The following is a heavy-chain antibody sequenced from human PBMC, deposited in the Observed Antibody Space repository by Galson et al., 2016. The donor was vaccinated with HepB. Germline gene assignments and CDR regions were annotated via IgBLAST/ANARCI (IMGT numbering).Heavy chain of an antibody. CDR3: TRHLDPGYSSSWYFWFDP. D-gene: IGHD6-13*01. V-gene: IGHV3-73*01. CDR1: GLTFSGSA. J-gene: IGHJ5*02. CDR2: IRSKANNNAT. Sequence: SLRLSCAVSGLTFSGSAMHWVRQASGKGLEWVGHIRSKANNNATAYAASVKGRFTISRDDSKNTAYLQMNSLKTEDTAVYYCTRHLDPGYSSSWYFWFDPWGQGTLVTVSS.